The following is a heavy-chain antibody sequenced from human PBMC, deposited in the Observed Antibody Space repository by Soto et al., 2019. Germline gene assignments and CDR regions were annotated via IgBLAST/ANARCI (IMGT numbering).Heavy chain of an antibody. CDR2: IWYDGSNK. V-gene: IGHV3-33*01. CDR1: GFTFSSYG. J-gene: IGHJ6*02. D-gene: IGHD2-2*01. Sequence: QVQLVESGGGVVQPGRSLRLSCAASGFTFSSYGMHWVRQAPGKGLEWVAVIWYDGSNKYYADSVKGRFTISRDNSKNTLYLQMNSLRAEDTAVYYCARAGPYCSSTSCNYGMDVWGQGTTVTVSS. CDR3: ARAGPYCSSTSCNYGMDV.